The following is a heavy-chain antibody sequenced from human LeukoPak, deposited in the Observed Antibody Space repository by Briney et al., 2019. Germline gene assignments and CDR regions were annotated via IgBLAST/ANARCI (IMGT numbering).Heavy chain of an antibody. Sequence: PGGSPRLSCAASGFTVSSNYMSWVRQAPGKGLEWVSVIYSGGSTYYADSVKGRFTISRDNSKNTLYLQMNSLRAEDTAVYYCARASHYYDSSGYYAILDYWGQGTLVTVTS. V-gene: IGHV3-53*01. CDR2: IYSGGST. J-gene: IGHJ4*02. CDR1: GFTVSSNY. D-gene: IGHD3-22*01. CDR3: ARASHYYDSSGYYAILDY.